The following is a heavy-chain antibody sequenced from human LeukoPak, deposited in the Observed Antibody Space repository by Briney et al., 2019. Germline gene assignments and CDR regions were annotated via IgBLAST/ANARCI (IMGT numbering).Heavy chain of an antibody. CDR1: GFTLINFW. CDR3: AAGLVSAYEI. V-gene: IGHV3-74*01. D-gene: IGHD3-9*01. J-gene: IGHJ3*02. CDR2: VTCDGTRT. Sequence: GRSLRLSCEASGFTLINFWTHWVRHAPGKGLVRASRVTCDGTRTIYADFVRGSFIISRNNAKNTYYVQMNIRRYDHTALYCCAAGLVSAYEIWGQGTMLTVSS.